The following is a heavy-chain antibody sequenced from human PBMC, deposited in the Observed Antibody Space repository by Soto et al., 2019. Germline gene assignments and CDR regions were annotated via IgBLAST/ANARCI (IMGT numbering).Heavy chain of an antibody. Sequence: GGSLRLSCAASGFTFSSYAMSWVRQAPGKGLEWVSAISGSGGSTYYADSVKGRFTISRDNSKNTLYLQMNSLRAEDTAVYYCAKDRPVVYDSSGYYGYWGQGTLVTVSS. V-gene: IGHV3-23*01. D-gene: IGHD3-22*01. CDR3: AKDRPVVYDSSGYYGY. J-gene: IGHJ4*02. CDR1: GFTFSSYA. CDR2: ISGSGGST.